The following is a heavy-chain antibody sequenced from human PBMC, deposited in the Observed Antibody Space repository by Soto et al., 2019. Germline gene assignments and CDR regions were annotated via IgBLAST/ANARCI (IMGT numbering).Heavy chain of an antibody. CDR3: ARARYYDSSGYYHEPWYYFDY. D-gene: IGHD3-22*01. J-gene: IGHJ4*02. CDR1: GYTFTGYY. CDR2: INPNSGGT. Sequence: ASVKVSCTASGYTFTGYYMHWVRQAPGQGLEWMGWINPNSGGTNYAQKFQGRVTMTRDTSISTAYMELSRLRSDDTAVYYCARARYYDSSGYYHEPWYYFDYWGQGTLVTVSS. V-gene: IGHV1-2*02.